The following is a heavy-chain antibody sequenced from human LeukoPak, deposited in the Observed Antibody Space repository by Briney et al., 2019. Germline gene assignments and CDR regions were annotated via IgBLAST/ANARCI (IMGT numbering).Heavy chain of an antibody. CDR1: GYTFTSYG. J-gene: IGHJ4*02. V-gene: IGHV1-18*01. CDR2: ISAYNGDT. D-gene: IGHD2-21*02. CDR3: ARPSKAYCGGDCPDYFDY. Sequence: ASVKVSCKAPGYTFTSYGISWVRQAPGQGLEWMGWISAYNGDTNYAQKLQGRVTMTTDTSTSTAYMELRSLRSDDTAVYYCARPSKAYCGGDCPDYFDYWGQGTLVTVSS.